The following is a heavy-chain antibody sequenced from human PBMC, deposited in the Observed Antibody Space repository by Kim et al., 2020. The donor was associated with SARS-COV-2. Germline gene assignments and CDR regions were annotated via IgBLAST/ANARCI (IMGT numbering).Heavy chain of an antibody. V-gene: IGHV4-61*01. Sequence: SETLSLTCTVSGGSVSSGSYYWSWIRQPPGKGLEWIGYIYYSGSTNYNPSLKSRVTISVDTSKNQFSLKLSSVTAADTAVYYCAREGVVVAHYYYYGMDVWGQGTTVTVSS. CDR3: AREGVVVAHYYYYGMDV. J-gene: IGHJ6*02. CDR2: IYYSGST. CDR1: GGSVSSGSYY. D-gene: IGHD2-15*01.